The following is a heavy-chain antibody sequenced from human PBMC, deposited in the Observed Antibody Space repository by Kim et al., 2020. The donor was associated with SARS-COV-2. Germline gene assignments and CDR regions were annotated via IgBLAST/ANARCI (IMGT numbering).Heavy chain of an antibody. D-gene: IGHD2-21*02. CDR2: IYSDGTHE. Sequence: GGSLRLSCAASGFSFNSYVMNWVRQAPGKGLDWVALIYSDGTHEDYADSVKGRFTISRDNSQNTLFLHMNNLRAEDTAIYYCARELEGTADLDYWGQGTLVTVSS. V-gene: IGHV3-30-3*01. CDR3: ARELEGTADLDY. CDR1: GFSFNSYV. J-gene: IGHJ4*02.